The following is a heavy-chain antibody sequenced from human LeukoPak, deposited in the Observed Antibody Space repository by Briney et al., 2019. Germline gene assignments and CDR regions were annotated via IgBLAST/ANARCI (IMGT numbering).Heavy chain of an antibody. CDR3: ARQLGYCSSTSCYADKVDY. Sequence: SETLSLTFTVSGGSISSSSYYWGWIRQPPGKGLEWIGSIYYSGSTYYNPSLKSRVTISVDTSKNQFSLKLSSVTAADTAAYYCARQLGYCSSTSCYADKVDYWGQGTLVTVSS. V-gene: IGHV4-39*01. CDR1: GGSISSSSYY. CDR2: IYYSGST. D-gene: IGHD2-2*01. J-gene: IGHJ4*02.